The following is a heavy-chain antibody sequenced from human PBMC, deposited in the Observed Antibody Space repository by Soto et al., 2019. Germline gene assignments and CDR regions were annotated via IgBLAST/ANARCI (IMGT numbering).Heavy chain of an antibody. CDR3: ARIVVVAGASYYFDY. CDR1: GFAFSTYA. V-gene: IGHV3-30-3*01. D-gene: IGHD2-15*01. J-gene: IGHJ4*02. Sequence: QVQLVESGGGVVQPGRSLRLSCAASGFAFSTYAMHWIRQAPGKGLEWVALISYDGTNKYHADSVKGRFTISRDNSNSTVYLQMDSLRADDTAKYYCARIVVVAGASYYFDYWGQGTLVTVSS. CDR2: ISYDGTNK.